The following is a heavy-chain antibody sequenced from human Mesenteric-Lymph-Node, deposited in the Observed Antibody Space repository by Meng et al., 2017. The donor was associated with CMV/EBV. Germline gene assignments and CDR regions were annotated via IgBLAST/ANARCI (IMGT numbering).Heavy chain of an antibody. V-gene: IGHV3-23*01. D-gene: IGHD5-18*01. CDR3: ATWGYRAFEY. J-gene: IGHJ4*02. CDR1: GFTFSSYA. CDR2: ISGGGGSI. Sequence: GESLKISCAASGFTFSSYAMTWARQVPGKGLEWVSTISGGGGSIYYADPVKGRFTISRDNSKNTLYLQMNSLRAEDTAVYYCATWGYRAFEYWGQGILVTVSS.